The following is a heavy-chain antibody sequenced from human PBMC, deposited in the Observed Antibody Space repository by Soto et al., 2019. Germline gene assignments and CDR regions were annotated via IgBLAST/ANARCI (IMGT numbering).Heavy chain of an antibody. Sequence: PGGSLRLSCAASGFTISNSWIHWVRQAPGKGLVWVSRINSDGRTTSYAESVKGRFTISRDNAKNTLYLQMNSLRAEDTAVYYCARADRSGNYYVKAFDIWGQGTMVTVS. J-gene: IGHJ3*02. CDR2: INSDGRTT. V-gene: IGHV3-74*01. CDR1: GFTISNSW. CDR3: ARADRSGNYYVKAFDI. D-gene: IGHD3-22*01.